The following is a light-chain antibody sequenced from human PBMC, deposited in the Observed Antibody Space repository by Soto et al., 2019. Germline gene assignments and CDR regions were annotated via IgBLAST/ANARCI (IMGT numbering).Light chain of an antibody. CDR3: QKYNSAPIT. Sequence: NQMAQGPCSLSESVGARVSITCRASQSISNWLAWYQQKPGKAPKLLIYDASSLESGVPSRFSGSGSGTDFTLTISSLQPEDVATYYCQKYNSAPITFGQGTRLEI. CDR2: DAS. V-gene: IGKV1-5*01. J-gene: IGKJ5*01. CDR1: QSISNW.